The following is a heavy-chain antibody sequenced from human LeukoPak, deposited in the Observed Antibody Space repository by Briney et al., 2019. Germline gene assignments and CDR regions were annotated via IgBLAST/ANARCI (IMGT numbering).Heavy chain of an antibody. CDR3: ARDAPLLHFDC. J-gene: IGHJ4*02. D-gene: IGHD2-21*01. CDR1: GFTLSSYW. Sequence: GGSLRLSCAASGFTLSSYWMSWIRQAPGKGLEWVSYISRSGNTIYYADSVKGRFTISRDNAKNLLYLQMNSLRAEDTAMYYCARDAPLLHFDCWGQGTLVTVSS. CDR2: ISRSGNTI. V-gene: IGHV3-11*01.